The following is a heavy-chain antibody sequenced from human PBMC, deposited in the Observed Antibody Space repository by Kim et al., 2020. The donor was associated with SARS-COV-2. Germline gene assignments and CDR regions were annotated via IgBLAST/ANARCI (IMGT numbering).Heavy chain of an antibody. CDR3: ARENEMATIHFDY. J-gene: IGHJ4*02. Sequence: GGSLRLSCAASGFTFSSYWMHWVRQAPGKGLEWVSRINRDGSSTHHADSVKGRFTISRDNAKNTLYLQMNSLRAEDTAVYYCARENEMATIHFDYWGQGNLVTVSS. V-gene: IGHV3-74*01. CDR1: GFTFSSYW. D-gene: IGHD2-2*02. CDR2: INRDGSST.